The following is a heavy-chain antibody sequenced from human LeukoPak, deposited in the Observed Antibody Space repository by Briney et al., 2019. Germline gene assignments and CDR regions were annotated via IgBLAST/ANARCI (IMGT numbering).Heavy chain of an antibody. CDR3: ARDHSGTYFGFYYYGMDV. Sequence: SETLSLTCTVSGGSINNYYWSWIRQPPGKGLEWVGYIYYTGSTTYNPSLKSRVSISLDTSRIQFSLKLSSVTAADTAVYYCARDHSGTYFGFYYYGMDVWGQGTTVTVSS. V-gene: IGHV4-59*01. CDR2: IYYTGST. CDR1: GGSINNYY. D-gene: IGHD1-26*01. J-gene: IGHJ6*02.